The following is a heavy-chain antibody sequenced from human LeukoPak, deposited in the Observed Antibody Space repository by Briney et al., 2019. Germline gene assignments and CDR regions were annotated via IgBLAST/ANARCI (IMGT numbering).Heavy chain of an antibody. CDR1: GGSISSYY. Sequence: SETLSLTCTVSGGSISSYYWSWIRQPPGKGLEWIGYIYYSGSTNYNPSLKSRVTISVDTSKNQFSLELSSVTAADTAVYYCAIMTYYDFWSGYSGGGAFDIWGQGTMVTVSS. CDR3: AIMTYYDFWSGYSGGGAFDI. V-gene: IGHV4-59*01. CDR2: IYYSGST. J-gene: IGHJ3*02. D-gene: IGHD3-3*01.